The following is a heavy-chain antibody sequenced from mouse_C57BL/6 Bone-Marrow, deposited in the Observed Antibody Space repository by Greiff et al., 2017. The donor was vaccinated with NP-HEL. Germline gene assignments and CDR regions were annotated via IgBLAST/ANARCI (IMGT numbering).Heavy chain of an antibody. CDR2: IYPGDGDT. CDR3: ARRAYYSNYVWYFDV. D-gene: IGHD2-5*01. CDR1: GYAFSSSW. Sequence: VKLMESGPELVKPGASVKISCKASGYAFSSSWMNWVKQRPGKGLEWIGRIYPGDGDTNYNGKFKGKATLTADKSSSTAYMQLSSLTSEDSAVYFCARRAYYSNYVWYFDVWGTGTTVTVSS. V-gene: IGHV1-82*01. J-gene: IGHJ1*03.